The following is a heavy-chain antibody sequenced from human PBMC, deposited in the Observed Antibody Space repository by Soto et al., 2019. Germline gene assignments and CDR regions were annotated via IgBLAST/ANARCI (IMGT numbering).Heavy chain of an antibody. CDR3: VRMGFSGGGYLSYYYYGMDI. CDR2: IYPGDATT. V-gene: IGHV5-51*01. Sequence: VESLKVSGKISGYGFSGFWIAWVRQKPGKGLEWMGIIYPGDATTIYSPSFQGRLTISVDMSISTAYLQWSSLKASDTAMYYCVRMGFSGGGYLSYYYYGMDIWGQGTTVTVS. J-gene: IGHJ6*02. CDR1: GYGFSGFW. D-gene: IGHD3-22*01.